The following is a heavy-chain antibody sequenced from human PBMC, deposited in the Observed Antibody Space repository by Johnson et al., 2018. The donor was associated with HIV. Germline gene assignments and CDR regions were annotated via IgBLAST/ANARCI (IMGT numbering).Heavy chain of an antibody. CDR1: RFTFSNYT. D-gene: IGHD5-24*01. CDR2: IYSGGST. V-gene: IGHV3-66*02. Sequence: VQLVESGGGVVHPGRSLRLSCIVSRFTFSNYTIHWVRQAPGKGLEWVSVIYSGGSTYYADSVKGRFTISRDNSKNTLYLQMNSLRAEDTAVYYCARTSLEMATISAFDIWGQGTMVTVSS. J-gene: IGHJ3*02. CDR3: ARTSLEMATISAFDI.